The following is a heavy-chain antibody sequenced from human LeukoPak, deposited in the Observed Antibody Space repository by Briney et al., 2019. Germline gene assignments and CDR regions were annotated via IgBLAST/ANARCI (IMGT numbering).Heavy chain of an antibody. CDR2: IYYSGST. D-gene: IGHD2-2*02. Sequence: SETLSLTCTVSGGSISSYYWSWIRQPPGKGLEWIGYIYYSGSTNYNPSLKSRVTISVDTSKNQFPLKLSSVTAADTAVYYCARLEYPRRLYAFDIWGQGTMVTVSS. CDR1: GGSISSYY. CDR3: ARLEYPRRLYAFDI. J-gene: IGHJ3*02. V-gene: IGHV4-59*08.